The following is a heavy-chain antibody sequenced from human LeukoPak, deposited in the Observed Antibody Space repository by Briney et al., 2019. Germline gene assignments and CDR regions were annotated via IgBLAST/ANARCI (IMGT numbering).Heavy chain of an antibody. V-gene: IGHV3-7*01. D-gene: IGHD3/OR15-3a*01. Sequence: GGSLRLSCAASGFVFSTYWMTWVRQAPGKGLEWVANINLDGTEEHYVDSSLKGRFTISRDNAKNSLYLQMTSLRVEDTAVYYGASGRHDFLHWGQGTLVTVSS. CDR2: INLDGTEE. CDR1: GFVFSTYW. J-gene: IGHJ4*02. CDR3: ASGRHDFLH.